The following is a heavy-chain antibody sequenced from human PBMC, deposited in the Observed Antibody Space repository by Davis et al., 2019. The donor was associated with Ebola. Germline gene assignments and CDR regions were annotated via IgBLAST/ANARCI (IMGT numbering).Heavy chain of an antibody. Sequence: GGSLRLSCAASGFTVSSNYMSWVRQAPGKGLEWVSVIYSGGSTYYADSVKGRFTISRDNSKNTLYLQMNSLRAEDTAVYYCARSSRSLFVRFDYWGQGTLVTVSS. CDR1: GFTVSSNY. V-gene: IGHV3-66*01. CDR3: ARSSRSLFVRFDY. D-gene: IGHD2-21*01. CDR2: IYSGGST. J-gene: IGHJ4*02.